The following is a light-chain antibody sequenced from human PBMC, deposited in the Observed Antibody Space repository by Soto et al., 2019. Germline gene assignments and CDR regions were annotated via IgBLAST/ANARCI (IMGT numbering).Light chain of an antibody. CDR3: CSYAGNNIHVV. V-gene: IGLV2-23*01. J-gene: IGLJ2*01. CDR1: SSDVGSYNL. CDR2: EGS. Sequence: QSALTQPASVSGSPGQPITISCTGTSSDVGSYNLVSWYQQHPGKAPKLMIYEGSKRPSGVSNRFSGSKSGNTASLTISGLQAEDEADYYCCSYAGNNIHVVFGGGTNSPS.